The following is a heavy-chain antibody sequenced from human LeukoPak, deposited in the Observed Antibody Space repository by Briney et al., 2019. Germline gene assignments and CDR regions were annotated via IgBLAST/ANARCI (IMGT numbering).Heavy chain of an antibody. CDR2: INPSSGST. CDR1: GYTFSTLY. CDR3: ARDTASVWYSSGWYEYFQH. Sequence: ASVNVSCKASGYTFSTLYMHWVRQSAGHELEGRGVINPSSGSTSNAQKFQGRGTMTRDTSTSTAYMELSSLRSEETAVYYCARDTASVWYSSGWYEYFQHWGQGTLVTASS. D-gene: IGHD6-19*01. J-gene: IGHJ1*01. V-gene: IGHV1-46*01.